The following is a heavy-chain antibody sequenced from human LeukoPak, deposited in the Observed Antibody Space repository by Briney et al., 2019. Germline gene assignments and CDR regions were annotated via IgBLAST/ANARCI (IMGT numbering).Heavy chain of an antibody. Sequence: VASVKVSCKASGGTFSSYAISWVRQAPGQGLEWMGRIIPILGIANYAQKFQGRVTITADKSTSTAYMELSSLRSEDTAVYYCARGLRGGYNRGLNYYYYGMDVWGQGTTVTVSS. CDR1: GGTFSSYA. J-gene: IGHJ6*02. D-gene: IGHD5-24*01. V-gene: IGHV1-69*04. CDR2: IIPILGIA. CDR3: ARGLRGGYNRGLNYYYYGMDV.